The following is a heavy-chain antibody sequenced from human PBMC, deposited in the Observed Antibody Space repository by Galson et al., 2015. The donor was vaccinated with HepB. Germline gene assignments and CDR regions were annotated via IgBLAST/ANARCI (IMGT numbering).Heavy chain of an antibody. J-gene: IGHJ4*02. CDR1: GFSLSRSGVG. CDR2: IYWDDDK. D-gene: IGHD1-26*01. Sequence: PALVKPTQTLTLTCTFSGFSLSRSGVGVGWIRQPPGKALEWLALIYWDDDKHYSPSLKNRLTIAKDTSKNQVVLALADVETVDTGTYYCALTGGCGTYGPGVGYFDYWGQGTLVSVSS. V-gene: IGHV2-5*02. CDR3: ALTGGCGTYGPGVGYFDY.